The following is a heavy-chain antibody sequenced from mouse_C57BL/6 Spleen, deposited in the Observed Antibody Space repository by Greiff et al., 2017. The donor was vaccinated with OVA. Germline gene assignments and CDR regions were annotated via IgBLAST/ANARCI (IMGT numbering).Heavy chain of an antibody. CDR2: IHPNSGST. CDR3: ARGDYYSVYFDY. CDR1: GYTFTSYW. Sequence: QVQLQQPGAELVKPGASVKLSCKASGYTFTSYWMHWVKQRPGQGLEWIGMIHPNSGSTNYNEKFKSKATLTVDKSSSTAYMQLSSLTSEDSAVYYCARGDYYSVYFDYWGQGTTLTVSS. J-gene: IGHJ2*01. V-gene: IGHV1-64*01. D-gene: IGHD1-1*01.